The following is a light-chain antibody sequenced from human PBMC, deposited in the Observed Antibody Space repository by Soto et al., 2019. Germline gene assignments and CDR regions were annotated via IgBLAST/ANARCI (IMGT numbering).Light chain of an antibody. J-gene: IGKJ1*01. CDR1: QSVSSN. CDR2: GAS. Sequence: TQSPSSLSLSPGESATLSCRASQSVSSNLAWYQQRPGQAPRLLIFGASTRATGIPARFSGSGSGTDFTLTISRLEPEDFAVYYCQQYNNWPRTFGQGTKVDIK. CDR3: QQYNNWPRT. V-gene: IGKV3D-15*01.